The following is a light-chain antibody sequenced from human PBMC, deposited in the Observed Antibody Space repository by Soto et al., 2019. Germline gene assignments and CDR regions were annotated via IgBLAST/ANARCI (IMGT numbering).Light chain of an antibody. CDR1: ESVSDSY. J-gene: IGKJ1*01. V-gene: IGKV3-20*01. CDR3: QEYTNGLGT. CDR2: GAS. Sequence: EIALTEFPGALSLSPGERATLSRRASESVSDSYLAWYQQRSGQAPRVVIYGASSRASAVPDRFSGSGSGTDFTLTISRLEPEDFAVYYCQEYTNGLGTFGQGTKVDIK.